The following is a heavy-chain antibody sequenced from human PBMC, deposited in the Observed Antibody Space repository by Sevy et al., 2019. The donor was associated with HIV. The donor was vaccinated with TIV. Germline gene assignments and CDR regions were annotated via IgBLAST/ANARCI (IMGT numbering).Heavy chain of an antibody. J-gene: IGHJ4*02. D-gene: IGHD3-10*01. CDR3: ARGANNLYN. V-gene: IGHV3-48*01. Sequence: GGSLRLSCAASRLTFSSSSVNWVRQAPGKGLEWVSYISSSSTTIYYADSVKGRFIISRDNAKNSLYLQMNSLRAEDTAVYYCARGANNLYNWGQGTLVTVSS. CDR1: RLTFSSSS. CDR2: ISSSSTTI.